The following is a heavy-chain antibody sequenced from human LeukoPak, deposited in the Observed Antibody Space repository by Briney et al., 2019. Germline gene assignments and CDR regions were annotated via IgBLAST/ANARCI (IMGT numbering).Heavy chain of an antibody. J-gene: IGHJ5*02. Sequence: LSLTCAVYGGSFRDYYWSWIRQPPGKGLEWVAVISYDGSNKCYADSVKGRFTISRDNSKNTLYLQMNSLRAEDTAVYYCAKAGFDPWGQGTPVTVSS. CDR3: AKAGFDP. V-gene: IGHV3-30*18. CDR1: GGSFRDYY. CDR2: ISYDGSNK.